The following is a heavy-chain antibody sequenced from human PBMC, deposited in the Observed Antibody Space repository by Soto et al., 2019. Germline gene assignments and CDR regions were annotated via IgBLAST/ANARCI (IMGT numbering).Heavy chain of an antibody. Sequence: EEQLVESGGGLVQSGGSLRLSCAASGFSVSGNYMSWVRQAPGKGLEGYPFIYSGGGTYYADSVKGRFTISRDYAKNTLYFQMISLRAEDTAVYYCARDMVQWGDALDIWCQGTMGTVSS. V-gene: IGHV3-66*01. CDR1: GFSVSGNY. J-gene: IGHJ3*02. D-gene: IGHD6-19*01. CDR3: ARDMVQWGDALDI. CDR2: IYSGGGT.